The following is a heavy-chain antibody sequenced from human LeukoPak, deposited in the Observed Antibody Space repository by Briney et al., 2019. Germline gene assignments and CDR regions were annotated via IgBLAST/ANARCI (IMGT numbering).Heavy chain of an antibody. J-gene: IGHJ5*02. CDR2: VHYSGGT. V-gene: IGHV4-59*01. Sequence: PSETLSLTCSVSGGSINNYYWGWIRQPPGKGLEWIGYVHYSGGTLYNPSLRSRVTISVDMSKNHFSLNLNSVTAADAAVYYCARVSNDFWSLYNWFDPWGQGTLVTVSS. D-gene: IGHD3-3*01. CDR1: GGSINNYY. CDR3: ARVSNDFWSLYNWFDP.